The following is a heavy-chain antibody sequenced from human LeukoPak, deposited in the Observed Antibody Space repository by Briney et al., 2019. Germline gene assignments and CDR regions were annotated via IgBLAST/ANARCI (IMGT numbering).Heavy chain of an antibody. J-gene: IGHJ6*03. CDR1: GFTFSRHG. CDR2: IRYDGSNE. CDR3: AKGSFYCSGNTGPQYYYYMDV. Sequence: PGGSLRLSCAASGFTFSRHGMHWVRQAPGKGLEWVAFIRYDGSNEYYADSVKGRFTISRDNSKNTLSLQMNSLRAEDTAVYYCAKGSFYCSGNTGPQYYYYMDVWGKGTTVTVSS. V-gene: IGHV3-30*02. D-gene: IGHD2-15*01.